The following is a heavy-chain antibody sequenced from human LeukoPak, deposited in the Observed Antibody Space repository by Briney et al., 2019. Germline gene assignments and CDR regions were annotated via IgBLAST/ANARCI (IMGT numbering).Heavy chain of an antibody. Sequence: GGSLRLSCEASGFTVSSTHMVWVRQAPGKGLEWVSVTYTGGNSYYAGSVQGRFIISRDISENTLYLQMNNLRAEDSALYYCARGGRGSAAVVAPRSFDIWGQGTMVTVSP. CDR3: ARGGRGSAAVVAPRSFDI. CDR1: GFTVSSTH. J-gene: IGHJ3*02. CDR2: TYTGGNS. D-gene: IGHD3-22*01. V-gene: IGHV3-53*01.